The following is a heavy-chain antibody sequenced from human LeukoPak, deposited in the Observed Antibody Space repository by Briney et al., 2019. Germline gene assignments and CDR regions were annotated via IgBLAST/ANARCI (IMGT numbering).Heavy chain of an antibody. V-gene: IGHV4-39*01. Sequence: SETLSLTCTVSGGSISSSSYYWGWIRQPPGKGLEWIGSIYYSGSTYYNPSLKSRVTISVDTSKNQFSLKLSSVTAADTAVYYCARLQDLYGSGSYNWFDPWGQGTLVTVSS. J-gene: IGHJ5*02. CDR1: GGSISSSSYY. D-gene: IGHD3-10*01. CDR3: ARLQDLYGSGSYNWFDP. CDR2: IYYSGST.